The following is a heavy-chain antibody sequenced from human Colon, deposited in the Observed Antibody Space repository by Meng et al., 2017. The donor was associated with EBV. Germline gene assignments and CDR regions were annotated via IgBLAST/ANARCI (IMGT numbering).Heavy chain of an antibody. J-gene: IGHJ4*02. CDR3: AKSIYGDFSSCGY. V-gene: IGHV3-53*01. CDR1: GFTVNSNY. CDR2: MYSNGDT. Sequence: LKEFGGGPIQPGGPLRLSCTGSGFTVNSNYMAWVRQAPGKGLEWVAVMYSNGDTYYADSMKGRLTISRHASQNTLYLQMNSLRVEDTAVYYCAKSIYGDFSSCGYWGQGTLVTVSS. D-gene: IGHD4-17*01.